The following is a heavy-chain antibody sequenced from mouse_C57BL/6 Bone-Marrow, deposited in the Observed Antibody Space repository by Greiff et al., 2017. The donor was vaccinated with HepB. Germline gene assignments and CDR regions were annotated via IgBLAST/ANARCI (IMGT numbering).Heavy chain of an antibody. V-gene: IGHV2-2*01. D-gene: IGHD2-4*01. CDR2: IWSGGST. CDR1: GFSLTSYG. Sequence: VQLQQSGPGLVQPSQSLSITCTVSGFSLTSYGVHWVRQSPGKGLEWLGVIWSGGSTDYNAAFISRLSISKDNSKSQVFFKMHSLQADDTAIYYFARNGYDYDGFAYWGQGTLVTVSA. CDR3: ARNGYDYDGFAY. J-gene: IGHJ3*01.